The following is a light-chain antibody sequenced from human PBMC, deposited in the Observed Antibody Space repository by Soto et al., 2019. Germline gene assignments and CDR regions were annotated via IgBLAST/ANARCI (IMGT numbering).Light chain of an antibody. V-gene: IGLV2-14*01. CDR3: ASYTSDSTYV. CDR1: SSDVGGYEY. J-gene: IGLJ1*01. Sequence: QSVLTQPASVSGSPGQSITIPCTGTSSDVGGYEYVSWYQQHPGKVPKLMIYDVSKRPSGVSNRFSGSKSGNTASLTISGLQAEDEADYYCASYTSDSTYVFGTGTKLTVL. CDR2: DVS.